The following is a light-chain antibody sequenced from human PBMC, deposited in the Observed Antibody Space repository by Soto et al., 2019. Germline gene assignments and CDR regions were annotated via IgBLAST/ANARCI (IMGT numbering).Light chain of an antibody. J-gene: IGKJ1*01. CDR1: QSVSSSY. CDR2: GAS. Sequence: EIVLTQSPGTLSLSPGERATLSCRPSQSVSSSYLAWYQQKPGQAPRLLIYGASSRATGIPDRFSGSGSGTDFTLTISRLEPEDFAVYYCQQYGSSRTFGQGTRWIS. CDR3: QQYGSSRT. V-gene: IGKV3-20*01.